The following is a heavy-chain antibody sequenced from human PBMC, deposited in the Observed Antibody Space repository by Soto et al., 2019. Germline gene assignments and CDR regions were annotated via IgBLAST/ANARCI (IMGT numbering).Heavy chain of an antibody. Sequence: VQLVESGGGLVQPGGSVRLSCAASGFTFSSYEMNWVRQAPGKGLEWVAVISYDGSNKYYADSVKGRFTISRDNSKNTLYLQMNSLRAEDTAVYYCASLALTIFAGDYWGQGTLVTVSS. D-gene: IGHD3-3*01. CDR3: ASLALTIFAGDY. J-gene: IGHJ4*02. V-gene: IGHV3-30-3*01. CDR1: GFTFSSYE. CDR2: ISYDGSNK.